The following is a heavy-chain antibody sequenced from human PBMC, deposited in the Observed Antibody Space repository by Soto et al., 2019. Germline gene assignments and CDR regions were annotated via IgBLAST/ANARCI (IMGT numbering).Heavy chain of an antibody. J-gene: IGHJ6*02. CDR3: AIFRAGTDYYYYGMDV. D-gene: IGHD6-13*01. Sequence: QVQLVESGGGVVQPGRSLRLSCAASGFTFSSYGMHWVRQAPGKGLEWVAVISYDGSNKYYADSVKGRFTISRDNSKNTLYLQMNSLRAEDTAVYYCAIFRAGTDYYYYGMDVWGQGPTVTVSS. V-gene: IGHV3-30*03. CDR2: ISYDGSNK. CDR1: GFTFSSYG.